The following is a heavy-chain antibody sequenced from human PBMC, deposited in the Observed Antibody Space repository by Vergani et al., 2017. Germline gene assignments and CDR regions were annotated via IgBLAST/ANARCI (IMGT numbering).Heavy chain of an antibody. J-gene: IGHJ4*02. V-gene: IGHV3-66*02. CDR1: GFTFSSYS. Sequence: EVQLVESGGGLVKPGGSLRLSCAASGFTFSSYSMNWVRQAPGKGLEWVSVIYSGGSTYYADSVKGRFTISRDNSKNTLYLQMNSLRAEDTAVYYCARDRAGYSSGWYFDYWGQGTLVTVSS. CDR3: ARDRAGYSSGWYFDY. D-gene: IGHD6-19*01. CDR2: IYSGGST.